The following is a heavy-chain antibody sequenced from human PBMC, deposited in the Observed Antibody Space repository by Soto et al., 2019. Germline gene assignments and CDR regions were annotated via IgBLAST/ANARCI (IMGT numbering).Heavy chain of an antibody. D-gene: IGHD6-19*01. CDR3: AKDPVAVSYYYYGMDV. Sequence: QVQLVESGGGVVQPGRSLRLSCAASGFTFSSYGMHWVRQAPGKGLEWVAVISYDGSNKYYADSVKGRFTISRDNSKNTLYLQMNSLRAEDTAVYYCAKDPVAVSYYYYGMDVW. CDR1: GFTFSSYG. V-gene: IGHV3-30*18. J-gene: IGHJ6*01. CDR2: ISYDGSNK.